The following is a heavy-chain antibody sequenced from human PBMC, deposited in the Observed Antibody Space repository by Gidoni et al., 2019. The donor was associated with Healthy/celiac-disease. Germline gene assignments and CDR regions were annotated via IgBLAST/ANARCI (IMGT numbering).Heavy chain of an antibody. CDR2: INPSGGST. J-gene: IGHJ6*02. V-gene: IGHV1-46*01. CDR3: ARDGMGGSGSYGMDV. CDR1: GSTFTSYY. Sequence: QVQLVQSGAEVKKSGASVKVSCTASGSTFTSYYMHWLRQAPGQGLEWMGIINPSGGSTSYAQKFQGRVTMTRDTSTSTVYMELSSLRSEDTAVYYCARDGMGGSGSYGMDVWGQGTTVTVSS. D-gene: IGHD3-10*01.